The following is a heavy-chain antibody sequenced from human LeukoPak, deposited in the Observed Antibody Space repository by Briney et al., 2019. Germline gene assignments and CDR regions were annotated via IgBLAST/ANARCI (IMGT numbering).Heavy chain of an antibody. CDR3: ARRLTQYDCFDP. V-gene: IGHV6-1*01. CDR1: GDSVSSNSVT. J-gene: IGHJ5*02. D-gene: IGHD2-2*01. CDR2: TYYRSTWYN. Sequence: SQTLSLTCAISGDSVSSNSVTWNWVRQSPSRGLEWLGRTYYRSTWYNDYAVSVRGRITVNPDTSKNQFSLHLNSVTPEDTAVYYCARRLTQYDCFDPWGQGILVTVPS.